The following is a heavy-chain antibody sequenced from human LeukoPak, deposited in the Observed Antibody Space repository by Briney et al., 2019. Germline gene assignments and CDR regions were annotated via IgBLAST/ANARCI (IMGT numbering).Heavy chain of an antibody. V-gene: IGHV3-33*01. CDR2: IGSDGRNK. J-gene: IGHJ3*02. CDR1: GFTFSSYG. Sequence: GGSLRLSCEASGFTFSSYGIHWVRQSPAKGLEWVAVIGSDGRNKFYADSVAGRFSPSRDNFKNTLFLQMNSLRAEDTGVYFCARDDLVLDENGFDMWGRGTMVTVSS. D-gene: IGHD2-21*01. CDR3: ARDDLVLDENGFDM.